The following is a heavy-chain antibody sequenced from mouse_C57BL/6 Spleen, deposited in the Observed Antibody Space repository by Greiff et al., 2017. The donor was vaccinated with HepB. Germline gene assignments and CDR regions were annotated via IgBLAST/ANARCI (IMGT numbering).Heavy chain of an antibody. J-gene: IGHJ3*01. V-gene: IGHV5-9-1*02. CDR2: ISSGGDYI. CDR1: GFTFSSYA. D-gene: IGHD2-10*02. CDR3: TRDREYGNYGFLFAY. Sequence: EVKLVESGAGLVKPGGSLKLSCAASGFTFSSYAMSWVRQTPEKRLEWVAYISSGGDYIYYADTVKGRFTISRDNARNTLYLQMSSLKSEDTAMYYCTRDREYGNYGFLFAYWGQGTLVTVSA.